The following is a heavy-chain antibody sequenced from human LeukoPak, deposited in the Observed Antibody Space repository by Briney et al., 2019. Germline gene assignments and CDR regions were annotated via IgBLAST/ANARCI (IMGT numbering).Heavy chain of an antibody. CDR3: TRHKKVEYSSGWSKLSYYYYYMDV. CDR2: IRYDGSNK. CDR1: GFTFSSYG. Sequence: GGSLRLSCAASGFTFSSYGMHWVRQAPGKGLEWVAFIRYDGSNKYYADSVKGRFTISRDNSKNTLYLQMNSLKTEDTAVYYCTRHKKVEYSSGWSKLSYYYYYMDVWGKGTTVTVSS. J-gene: IGHJ6*03. D-gene: IGHD6-19*01. V-gene: IGHV3-30*02.